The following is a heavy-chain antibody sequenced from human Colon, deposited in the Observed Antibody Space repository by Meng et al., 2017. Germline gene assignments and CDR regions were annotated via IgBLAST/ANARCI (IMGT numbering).Heavy chain of an antibody. Sequence: GESLKISCAASGFIFRDYYMSWVRQVPGKGPEGVAYIRGSGKTIYYADSVKGRFTISRDNANNSLYLEMNSLRADDTAVYYCARDLGLGYFDHWGQGTLVTVSS. CDR1: GFIFRDYY. V-gene: IGHV3-11*01. CDR3: ARDLGLGYFDH. D-gene: IGHD1-26*01. J-gene: IGHJ4*02. CDR2: IRGSGKTI.